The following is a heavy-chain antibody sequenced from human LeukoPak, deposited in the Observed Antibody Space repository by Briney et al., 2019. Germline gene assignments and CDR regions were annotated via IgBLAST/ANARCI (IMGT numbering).Heavy chain of an antibody. D-gene: IGHD3-22*01. CDR3: TRDRYYDNSGSRSDWFDP. CDR2: IYSGGST. CDR1: GFTFTNYW. Sequence: GGSLRLSCAASGFTFTNYWMTWVRQAPGKGLEWVSVIYSGGSTYYADSVKGRFTISRDNSKNTLYLQMNSLRAEDTAVYYCTRDRYYDNSGSRSDWFDPWGQGTLVTVSS. V-gene: IGHV3-66*01. J-gene: IGHJ5*02.